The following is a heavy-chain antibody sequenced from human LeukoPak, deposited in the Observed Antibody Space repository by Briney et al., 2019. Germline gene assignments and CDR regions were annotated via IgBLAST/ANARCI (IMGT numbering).Heavy chain of an antibody. CDR2: IYYSGNT. V-gene: IGHV4-59*08. J-gene: IGHJ4*02. Sequence: SETLSLTCTVSGGSINSYYWIWIRQPPGKGLEWIGYIYYSGNTKYNPSLKSRVTILVDTSKNQFSLKLTSLTAADTAVYYRARQEMGYSYNLFDYWGQGTLVTVSS. CDR3: ARQEMGYSYNLFDY. D-gene: IGHD5-18*01. CDR1: GGSINSYY.